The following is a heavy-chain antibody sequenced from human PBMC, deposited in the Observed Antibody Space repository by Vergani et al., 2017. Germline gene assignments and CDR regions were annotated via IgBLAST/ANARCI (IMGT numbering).Heavy chain of an antibody. CDR1: GYTFTSYA. V-gene: IGHV1-3*01. CDR2: INAGTGNT. D-gene: IGHD6-6*01. J-gene: IGHJ6*02. CDR3: ARGSIAARPSYYYYGMDV. Sequence: QVQLVQSGAEVKKPGASVKVSCKASGYTFTSYAMHWVRQDPGQRLEWMGWINAGTGNTKYSQKFQGRVTITRDTSASTAYMELSSLRSEDTAVYYCARGSIAARPSYYYYGMDVWGQGTTVTVSS.